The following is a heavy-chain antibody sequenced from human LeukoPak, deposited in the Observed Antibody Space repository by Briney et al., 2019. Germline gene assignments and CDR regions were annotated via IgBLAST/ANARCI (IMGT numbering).Heavy chain of an antibody. Sequence: PGGSLRLSCAASGFTFSSYSMNWVRQAPGKGLEWVSSISSRSSYIYYADSVKGRFTISRDNAKNSLYLQMNSLRAEDTAVYYCARDGESLWYGDYWGQGTLVTVSS. CDR1: GFTFSSYS. D-gene: IGHD3-10*01. V-gene: IGHV3-21*01. J-gene: IGHJ4*02. CDR2: ISSRSSYI. CDR3: ARDGESLWYGDY.